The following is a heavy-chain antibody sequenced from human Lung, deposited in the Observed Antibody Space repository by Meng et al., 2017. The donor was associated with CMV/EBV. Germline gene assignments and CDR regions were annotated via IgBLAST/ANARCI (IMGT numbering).Heavy chain of an antibody. D-gene: IGHD7-27*01. V-gene: IGHV3-49*04. CDR3: SITGEPNYYYYYGMDV. J-gene: IGHJ6*02. Sequence: GESLKISCTASGFTFGDYAMSWVRQAPGKGLEWVGFIRSKAYGGTTEYAASVKGRFTISRDDSKSIAYLQMNSLKTEDTAVYYCSITGEPNYYYYYGMDVWGQGTTVXVSS. CDR1: GFTFGDYA. CDR2: IRSKAYGGTT.